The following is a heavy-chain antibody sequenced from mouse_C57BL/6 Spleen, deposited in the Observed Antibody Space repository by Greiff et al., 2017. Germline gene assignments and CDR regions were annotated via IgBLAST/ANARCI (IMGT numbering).Heavy chain of an antibody. CDR3: VRRGSYNAMGY. Sequence: QVQLKESGPELVKPGASVKISCKASGYAFSSFWMNWVKQRPGKGLEWIGRIYSGDGDTNYNGKFKGKATLTADKSSSTAYMQLSSLTSEDSAVYFCVRRGSYNAMGYWGQGTSVTVSS. CDR2: IYSGDGDT. V-gene: IGHV1-82*01. CDR1: GYAFSSFW. D-gene: IGHD2-12*01. J-gene: IGHJ4*01.